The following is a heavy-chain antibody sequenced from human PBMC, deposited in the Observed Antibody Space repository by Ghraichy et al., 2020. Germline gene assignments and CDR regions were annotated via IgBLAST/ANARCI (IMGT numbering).Heavy chain of an antibody. D-gene: IGHD6-13*01. CDR1: GGSFSGYY. CDR2: INHSGST. Sequence: SETLSLTCAVYGGSFSGYYWSWIRQPPGKGLEWIGEINHSGSTNYNPSLKSRVTISVDTSKNQFSLKLSSVTAADTAVYYCARGRFRIAAAGTGLSYFDLWGRGTLVTVSS. V-gene: IGHV4-34*01. J-gene: IGHJ2*01. CDR3: ARGRFRIAAAGTGLSYFDL.